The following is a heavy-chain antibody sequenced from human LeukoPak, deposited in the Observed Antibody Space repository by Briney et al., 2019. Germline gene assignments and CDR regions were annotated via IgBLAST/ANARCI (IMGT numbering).Heavy chain of an antibody. D-gene: IGHD1-26*01. Sequence: GGSLRLSCAASGFTFSSYWMSWVRQAPGKGLEWVAFIRNDGSNHYYADSVKGRFTVSRDNAKNSLYLRMNSLRAEDTAVYYCASLVGATRDYWGQGTLVTVSS. V-gene: IGHV3-30*02. CDR2: IRNDGSNH. CDR1: GFTFSSYW. CDR3: ASLVGATRDY. J-gene: IGHJ4*02.